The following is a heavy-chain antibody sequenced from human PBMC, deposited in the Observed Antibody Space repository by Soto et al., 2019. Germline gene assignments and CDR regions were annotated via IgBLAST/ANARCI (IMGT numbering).Heavy chain of an antibody. CDR3: ARDNESAYSAASPFDY. V-gene: IGHV1-18*01. CDR2: ISTYNDNT. D-gene: IGHD5-18*01. J-gene: IGHJ4*02. Sequence: ASVEVSCKASGYTFTSYVISWVRQAPGQGLEWVGWISTYNDNTNYAQKLQGRVTMTTDTSTSTAYMELRSLRSDDTAVYYCARDNESAYSAASPFDYRGQGTLVIVSS. CDR1: GYTFTSYV.